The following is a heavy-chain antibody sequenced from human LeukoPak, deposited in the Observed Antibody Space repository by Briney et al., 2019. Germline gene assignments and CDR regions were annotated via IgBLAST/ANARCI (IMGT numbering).Heavy chain of an antibody. D-gene: IGHD4-17*01. V-gene: IGHV3-74*03. CDR1: GFTFSTYW. CDR2: INGDGTST. Sequence: GGSLGLPCAASGFTFSTYWMHWVRQAPGKGLLWVSRINGDGTSTKYADSVKGRFTISRDNARHTLYLQMNSLRAEDTAVYYCARASTTVPNLLDYWGQGTLVTVSS. J-gene: IGHJ4*02. CDR3: ARASTTVPNLLDY.